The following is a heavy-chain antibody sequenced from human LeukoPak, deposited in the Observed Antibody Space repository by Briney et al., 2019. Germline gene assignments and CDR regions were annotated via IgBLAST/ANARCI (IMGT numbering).Heavy chain of an antibody. D-gene: IGHD5-24*01. CDR3: ARRVEMATIKDYYYGMDV. CDR2: IYHSGST. CDR1: GGSISSGGYS. Sequence: SGTLSLTCAVSGGSISSGGYSWSWIRQPPGKGLEWIGYIYHSGSTYYNPSLKSRVTISVDRSKNQFSLKLSSVTAADTAVYYCARRVEMATIKDYYYGMDVWGQGTTVTVSS. V-gene: IGHV4-30-2*01. J-gene: IGHJ6*02.